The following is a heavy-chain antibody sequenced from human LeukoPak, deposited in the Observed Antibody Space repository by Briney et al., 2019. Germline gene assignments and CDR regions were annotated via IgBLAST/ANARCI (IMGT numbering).Heavy chain of an antibody. CDR2: IHSSGST. Sequence: PSETLSLTCTVSGGSISGSISGTYWSWVRQPAGKGLEWIGRIHSSGSTKYNPSLKSRVTMSVDTSKNQFSLKLSSVTAADTAVYYCAREYCSSTSCYTYYFDYWGQGTLVTVSS. CDR3: AREYCSSTSCYTYYFDY. CDR1: GGSISGSISGTY. D-gene: IGHD2-2*02. V-gene: IGHV4-4*07. J-gene: IGHJ4*02.